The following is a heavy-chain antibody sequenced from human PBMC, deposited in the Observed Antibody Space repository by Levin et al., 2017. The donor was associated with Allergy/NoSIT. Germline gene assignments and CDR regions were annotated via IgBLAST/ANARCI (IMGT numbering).Heavy chain of an antibody. CDR1: GFSFSTYG. CDR2: ITSDGSSK. CDR3: AKGGDMDV. J-gene: IGHJ6*02. V-gene: IGHV3-30*18. Sequence: GESLKISCAASGFSFSTYGIHWVRQAPGKGPEWVALITSDGSSKFFADSVKGRFTISRYNSKNTLHLQMSSLRPEDTAVYYCAKGGDMDVWGQGTTVTVSS. D-gene: IGHD3-10*01.